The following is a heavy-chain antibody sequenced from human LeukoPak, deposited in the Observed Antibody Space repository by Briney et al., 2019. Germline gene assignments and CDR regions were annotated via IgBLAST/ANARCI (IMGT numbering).Heavy chain of an antibody. D-gene: IGHD6-13*01. Sequence: ASVKVSCKAPGYTFTSYDINWLRQATGQGLEWMGWMNPNSGNTGYAQKFQGRVTMTRNTSISTAYMELSSLRSEDTAVYYCASYTTSSSYAFDIWGQGTMVTVSS. V-gene: IGHV1-8*01. CDR1: GYTFTSYD. CDR3: ASYTTSSSYAFDI. CDR2: MNPNSGNT. J-gene: IGHJ3*02.